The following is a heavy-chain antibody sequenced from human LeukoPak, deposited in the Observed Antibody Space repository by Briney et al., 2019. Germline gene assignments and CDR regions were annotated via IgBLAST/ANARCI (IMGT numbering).Heavy chain of an antibody. CDR2: VYYSGST. D-gene: IGHD1-26*01. J-gene: IGHJ4*02. CDR3: ASPTQVGAIISDY. Sequence: SETLSLTCTVSGASVSSGSYYWSWIRQPPGKGLEWIGYVYYSGSTKYNPSLESRVTISVDTSKYRFSLKLNSVTAADTAMYYCASPTQVGAIISDYWGQGILVTVSS. CDR1: GASVSSGSYY. V-gene: IGHV4-61*01.